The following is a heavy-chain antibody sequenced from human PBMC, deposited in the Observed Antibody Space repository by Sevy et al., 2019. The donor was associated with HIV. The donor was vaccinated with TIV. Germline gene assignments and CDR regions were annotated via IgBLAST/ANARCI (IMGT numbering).Heavy chain of an antibody. CDR2: ISSSSSYI. J-gene: IGHJ6*02. CDR3: ARDGAFTGYYDILTGDPGAYYYGMDV. CDR1: GFTFSSYS. Sequence: GGSLRLSCAASGFTFSSYSMNWVRQAPGKGLEWVSSISSSSSYIYYADSVKGRFTISRDNAKNSLYLQMNSLRAEDTAVYYCARDGAFTGYYDILTGDPGAYYYGMDVWGQGTTVTVSS. D-gene: IGHD3-9*01. V-gene: IGHV3-21*01.